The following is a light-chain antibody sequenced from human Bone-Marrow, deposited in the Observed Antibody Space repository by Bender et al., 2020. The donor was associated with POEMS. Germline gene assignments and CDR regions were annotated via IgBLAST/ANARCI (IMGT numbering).Light chain of an antibody. CDR1: IGSKR. V-gene: IGLV3-21*02. CDR2: DDS. Sequence: SYVLTQPPSVSVAPGQTARLTCEGRNIGSKRVHWYQQKPGLAPELVVFDDSDRPSGVPERFSGSTSGTTVMLTISGVQAEDEADYYCQSSDSTNTYEVFGGGTRLTV. CDR3: QSSDSTNTYEV. J-gene: IGLJ3*02.